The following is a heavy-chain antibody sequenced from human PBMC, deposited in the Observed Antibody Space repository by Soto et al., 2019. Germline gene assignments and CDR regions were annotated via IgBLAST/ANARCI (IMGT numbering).Heavy chain of an antibody. J-gene: IGHJ6*02. D-gene: IGHD3-3*01. CDR1: GFTFSSYG. CDR3: AREAILEWRTYGMDV. V-gene: IGHV3-33*01. CDR2: IWYDGSNK. Sequence: GGSLRLSCAASGFTFSSYGMHWVRQAPGKGLEWVAVIWYDGSNKYYADSVKGRFTISRDNSKNTLYLQMNSLRAEDTAVYYCAREAILEWRTYGMDVWGQGTTVTVSS.